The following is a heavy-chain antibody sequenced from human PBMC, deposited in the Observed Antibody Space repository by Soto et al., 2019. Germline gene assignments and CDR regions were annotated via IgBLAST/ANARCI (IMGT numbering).Heavy chain of an antibody. CDR3: ARDGSGWYPGYFDL. CDR2: IWYDGSNK. J-gene: IGHJ2*01. V-gene: IGHV3-33*01. Sequence: QVQLVESGGGVVQPGRSLRLSCAASGFTFSSYGMHWVRQAPGKGLEWVAVIWYDGSNKYYADSVKGRFTISRDNSKNTLYLQMNSLRAEDTAVYYCARDGSGWYPGYFDLWGRGTLVTVSS. CDR1: GFTFSSYG. D-gene: IGHD6-19*01.